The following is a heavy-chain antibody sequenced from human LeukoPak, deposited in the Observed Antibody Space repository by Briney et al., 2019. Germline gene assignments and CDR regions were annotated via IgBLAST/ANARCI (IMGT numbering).Heavy chain of an antibody. CDR2: ISGISTYI. D-gene: IGHD3-22*01. V-gene: IGHV3-21*01. J-gene: IGHJ4*02. CDR1: GFTFSSYS. CDR3: ARAGGTSGYHLDY. Sequence: GGSLRLSCAASGFTFSSYSIYWVRQAPGKGLEWVSSISGISTYIYYADSVKGRFTISRDNAKNSVSLEMISLRAEDTALYYCARAGGTSGYHLDYWGQGTLVTVSS.